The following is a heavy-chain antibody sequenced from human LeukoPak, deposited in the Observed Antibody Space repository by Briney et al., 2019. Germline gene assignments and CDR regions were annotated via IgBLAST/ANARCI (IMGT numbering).Heavy chain of an antibody. D-gene: IGHD2-2*01. V-gene: IGHV3-20*04. CDR2: INWNGGST. CDR3: ARETGYQLLSALDY. Sequence: GGSLRLSCVASGFTFDDYGMSWVRQAPGKGLEWVSGINWNGGSTGYADSVKGRFTISRDNAKNSLYLQMNSLRAEDTALYYCARETGYQLLSALDYWGQGTLVTVSS. J-gene: IGHJ4*02. CDR1: GFTFDDYG.